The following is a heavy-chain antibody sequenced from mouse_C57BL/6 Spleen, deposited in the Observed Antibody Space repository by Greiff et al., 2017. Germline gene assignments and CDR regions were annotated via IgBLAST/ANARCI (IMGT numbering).Heavy chain of an antibody. CDR3: AGDYDGFFGY. CDR2: ISSGGSYT. J-gene: IGHJ2*01. Sequence: EVKLVESGGDLVKPGGSLKLSCAASGFTFSSYGMSWVRQTPDQRLEWVATISSGGSYTYYPDSVKGRFTISRDNAKNTLYLQMSSLKSEDTAMYYCAGDYDGFFGYWGQGTTLTVAS. D-gene: IGHD2-4*01. CDR1: GFTFSSYG. V-gene: IGHV5-6*02.